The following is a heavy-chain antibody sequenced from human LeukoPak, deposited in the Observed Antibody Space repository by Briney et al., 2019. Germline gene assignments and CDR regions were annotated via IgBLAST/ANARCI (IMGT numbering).Heavy chain of an antibody. CDR1: GGSISSYY. Sequence: VKPSETLSLTCTVSGGSISSYYWSWIRQPPGKGLEWIGYIYYSGSTNYNPSLKSRVTISVDTSKNQFSLKLSSVTAADTAVYYCARTRYKWLAPGRDAFDIWGQGTMVTVSS. J-gene: IGHJ3*02. D-gene: IGHD1-1*01. CDR3: ARTRYKWLAPGRDAFDI. V-gene: IGHV4-59*12. CDR2: IYYSGST.